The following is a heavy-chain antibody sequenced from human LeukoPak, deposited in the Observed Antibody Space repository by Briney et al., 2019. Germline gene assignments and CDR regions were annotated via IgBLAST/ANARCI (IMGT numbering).Heavy chain of an antibody. J-gene: IGHJ3*02. CDR2: IYDSGST. D-gene: IGHD2-15*01. V-gene: IGHV4-30-4*01. CDR1: GASIRSGDYY. Sequence: PSQTLSLTCTVSGASIRSGDYYWSWIRQPPGKGLEWIGYIYDSGSTYYNPSLKSRITISVDTSENRFSLKLSSVTATDTAVYYCARDCSGGSCYGAFDIWGQGTMVTVSS. CDR3: ARDCSGGSCYGAFDI.